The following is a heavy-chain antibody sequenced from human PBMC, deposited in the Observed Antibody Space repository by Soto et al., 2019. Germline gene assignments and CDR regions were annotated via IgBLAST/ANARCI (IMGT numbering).Heavy chain of an antibody. CDR3: ARDGVQLWPRYDFDY. Sequence: VQLVQSGAEVKKPGASVQVSCKTSGYSFSNYSMHWVRQVPGQGLEWMGKINPNGGSTSLAQKFKDAVTLTRDTSTNTVYMELSSLTSADTAVYYCARDGVQLWPRYDFDYWGQGTLVTVSS. D-gene: IGHD1-1*01. J-gene: IGHJ4*02. CDR1: GYSFSNYS. CDR2: INPNGGST. V-gene: IGHV1-46*01.